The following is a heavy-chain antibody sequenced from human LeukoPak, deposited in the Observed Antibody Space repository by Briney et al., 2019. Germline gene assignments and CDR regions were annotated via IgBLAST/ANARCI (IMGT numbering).Heavy chain of an antibody. CDR1: GGTFSSYA. CDR3: ARGPPTGYSSSWYPINYYFDY. V-gene: IGHV1-69*05. J-gene: IGHJ4*02. D-gene: IGHD6-13*01. CDR2: IIPIFGTA. Sequence: SVKVSCKACGGTFSSYAISWVRQAPGQGLEWMGGIIPIFGTANYAQMFQGRVTITTDESTSTAYMELSSLRSEDTAVYYCARGPPTGYSSSWYPINYYFDYWGQGTLVTVSS.